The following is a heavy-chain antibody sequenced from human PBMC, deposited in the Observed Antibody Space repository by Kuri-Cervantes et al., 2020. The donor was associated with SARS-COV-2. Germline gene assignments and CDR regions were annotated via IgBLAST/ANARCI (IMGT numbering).Heavy chain of an antibody. CDR2: IYHSGST. CDR3: ATPFGVVPY. V-gene: IGHV4-30-2*01. J-gene: IGHJ4*02. CDR1: GGSISSGGYF. D-gene: IGHD3-3*01. Sequence: SQTLSLTCAVSGGSISSGGYFWSWIRQPPGKGLEWIGYIYHSGSTYYNPSIKSRVTISVDRSKNQLSLKLRSVTAADTAVYYCATPFGVVPYWGRGTLVTVSS.